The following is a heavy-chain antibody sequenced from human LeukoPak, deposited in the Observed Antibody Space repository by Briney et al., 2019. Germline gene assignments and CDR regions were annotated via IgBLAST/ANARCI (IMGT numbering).Heavy chain of an antibody. Sequence: SETLSLTCTVSGGSISSYYWSWIRQPPGKGLEWIGYIYYSGSTNYNPSLKSRVTISVDTSKNQFSLKLSSVTAADTAVYYCARWSGANWNLDAFDIWGQGTMVTVSS. J-gene: IGHJ3*02. CDR1: GGSISSYY. V-gene: IGHV4-59*01. CDR3: ARWSGANWNLDAFDI. D-gene: IGHD1-1*01. CDR2: IYYSGST.